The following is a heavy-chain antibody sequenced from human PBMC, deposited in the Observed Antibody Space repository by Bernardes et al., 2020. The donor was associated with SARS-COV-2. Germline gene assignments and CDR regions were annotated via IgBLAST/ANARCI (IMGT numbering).Heavy chain of an antibody. D-gene: IGHD3-3*01. Sequence: SETLSLTCTVSGGSISSGAYYWSWLRQHPGKGLEWIGYIYFSGIAYYNPSLKSRLTMSIDTSKNQFSLNLTSVTAADTAVYYCARDTLRFSDPWGQGALVTVSS. CDR1: GGSISSGAYY. CDR3: ARDTLRFSDP. V-gene: IGHV4-31*03. J-gene: IGHJ5*02. CDR2: IYFSGIA.